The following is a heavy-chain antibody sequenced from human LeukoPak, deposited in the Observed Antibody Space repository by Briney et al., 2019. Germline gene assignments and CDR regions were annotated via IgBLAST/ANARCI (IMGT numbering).Heavy chain of an antibody. CDR1: GFTFSSYS. Sequence: PGGSLRLSCVASGFTFSSYSMNWVRQAPGKGLEWVSHISRFSDTIYYADSVKGRFTISRDNAKKSLYLQMSSLRAEDTAVYYCASQVFYWGQGILVTVSS. V-gene: IGHV3-48*04. J-gene: IGHJ4*02. CDR2: ISRFSDTI. CDR3: ASQVFY. D-gene: IGHD3-10*01.